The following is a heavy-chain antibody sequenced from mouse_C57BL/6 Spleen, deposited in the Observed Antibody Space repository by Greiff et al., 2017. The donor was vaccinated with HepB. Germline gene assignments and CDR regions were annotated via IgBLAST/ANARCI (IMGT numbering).Heavy chain of an antibody. J-gene: IGHJ3*01. CDR3: ARGDSNDVWFAY. V-gene: IGHV5-6*01. D-gene: IGHD2-12*01. CDR2: ISSGGSYT. CDR1: GFTFSSYG. Sequence: EVKLVESGGDLVKPGGSLKLSCAASGFTFSSYGMSWVRQTPDKRLEWVATISSGGSYTYYPDSVKGRFTISRDNAKNTLYLQMSSLKSEDTAMYYCARGDSNDVWFAYWGQGTLVTVSA.